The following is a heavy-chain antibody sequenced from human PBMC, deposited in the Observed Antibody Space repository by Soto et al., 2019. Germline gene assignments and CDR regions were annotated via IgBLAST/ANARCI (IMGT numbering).Heavy chain of an antibody. Sequence: SETLSFTCTVSGGSISSGDYYWSWIRQPPGKGLEWIGYMYNSGSTDYNPSLKSRVTISVDTSKNQFSLKVSSVTAADTAVYYCARAPPSTMTRPEYFQHWGQGTLVTVSS. V-gene: IGHV4-30-4*01. CDR2: MYNSGST. D-gene: IGHD4-17*01. CDR3: ARAPPSTMTRPEYFQH. CDR1: GGSISSGDYY. J-gene: IGHJ1*01.